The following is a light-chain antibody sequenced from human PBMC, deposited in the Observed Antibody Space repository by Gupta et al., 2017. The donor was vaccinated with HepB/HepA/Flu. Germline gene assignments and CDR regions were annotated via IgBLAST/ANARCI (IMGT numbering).Light chain of an antibody. CDR3: QQSDRTPFT. J-gene: IGKJ3*01. CDR2: ETS. CDR1: QTINNF. V-gene: IGKV1-39*01. Sequence: DIQMTQSPSSLSASVGDRVTITCRASQTINNFLNWFQQKPGKAPNLLIYETSNLESGVSSRFSGTGSGTDFTLTINSLQPEDFATYYCQQSDRTPFTFGRGTKVEI.